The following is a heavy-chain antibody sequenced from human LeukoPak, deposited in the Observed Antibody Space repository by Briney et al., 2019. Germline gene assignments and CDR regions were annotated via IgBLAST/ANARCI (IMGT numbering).Heavy chain of an antibody. CDR3: AREMPPPYYDILTGYLDY. CDR2: ISYDGSNK. J-gene: IGHJ4*02. CDR1: GFTFSSYA. D-gene: IGHD3-9*01. Sequence: GGSLRLSCAASGFTFSSYAMHWVRQAPGKGLEWVAVISYDGSNKYYADSVKGRFTISRDNSKNTLYLQMNSLRAEDTAVYYCAREMPPPYYDILTGYLDYWGQGTLVTVSS. V-gene: IGHV3-30-3*01.